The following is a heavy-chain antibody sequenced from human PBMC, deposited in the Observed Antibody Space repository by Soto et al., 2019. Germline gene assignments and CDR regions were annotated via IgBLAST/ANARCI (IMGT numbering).Heavy chain of an antibody. CDR3: AKDYGITIVRGNWFDP. D-gene: IGHD3-10*01. J-gene: IGHJ5*02. CDR1: GFTFSSYA. Sequence: GGSLRLSCAASGFTFSSYAMSWVRQAPGKGLEWVSAISGSGGSTYYADSVKGRFTISRDNSKNTLYLQMNSLRAEDTAVYYCAKDYGITIVRGNWFDPWGQGTLVTVSS. CDR2: ISGSGGST. V-gene: IGHV3-23*01.